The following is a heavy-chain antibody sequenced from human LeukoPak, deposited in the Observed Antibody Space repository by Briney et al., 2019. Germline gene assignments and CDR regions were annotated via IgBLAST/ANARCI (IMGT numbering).Heavy chain of an antibody. J-gene: IGHJ4*02. CDR2: IYASGNT. D-gene: IGHD2-21*02. CDR3: ARQGVATAIDY. V-gene: IGHV4-4*07. CDR1: GGSISSYY. Sequence: SETLSLTCTVSGGSISSYYWSWIRQPAGKGLEWIGRIYASGNTNYNPSLKSRVTMSVDTSKNLFALKLSSVTAADTAVYYSARQGVATAIDYWGQGTLVTVSS.